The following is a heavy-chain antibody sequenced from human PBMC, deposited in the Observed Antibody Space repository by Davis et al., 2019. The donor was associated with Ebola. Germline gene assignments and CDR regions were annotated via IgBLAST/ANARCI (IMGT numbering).Heavy chain of an antibody. V-gene: IGHV3-30-3*01. Sequence: PGGSLRLSCAASGFTFSSYAMHWVRQAPGKGLEWVAVISYDGSNKYYADSVKGRFTISRDNSKNTLYLQMNSLRAEDTAVYYCARDEYGGIADYYYYGMDVWGQGTTVTVSS. J-gene: IGHJ6*02. CDR1: GFTFSSYA. CDR2: ISYDGSNK. CDR3: ARDEYGGIADYYYYGMDV. D-gene: IGHD6-13*01.